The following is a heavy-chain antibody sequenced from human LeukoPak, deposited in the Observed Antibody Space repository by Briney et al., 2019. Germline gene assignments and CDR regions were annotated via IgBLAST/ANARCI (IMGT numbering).Heavy chain of an antibody. CDR1: GGSISSYY. CDR3: ARHRGGVAARPFDY. Sequence: SETLSLTCTVSGGSISSYYWSWIRQPPGKGLEWIGEINHSGSTNYNPSLKSRVTISVDTSKNQFSLKLSSVTAADTAVYYCARHRGGVAARPFDYWGQGTLVTVSS. J-gene: IGHJ4*02. V-gene: IGHV4-34*01. D-gene: IGHD6-6*01. CDR2: INHSGST.